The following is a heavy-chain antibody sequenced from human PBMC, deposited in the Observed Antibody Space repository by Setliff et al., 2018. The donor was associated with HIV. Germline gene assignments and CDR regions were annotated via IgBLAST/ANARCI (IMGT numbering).Heavy chain of an antibody. CDR1: GGSTSSGSYY. V-gene: IGHV4-61*09. D-gene: IGHD3-3*01. J-gene: IGHJ5*02. CDR2: IYTTGST. Sequence: SETLSLTCTVSGGSTSSGSYYWTWIRQPAGKGLEWIGHIYTTGSTNYNPSLKSRVTIAIDTSKNQFSLKLSSVTAADAAVYYCARQRGGRVTIFGVSGGWFDPWGQGTLVTVSS. CDR3: ARQRGGRVTIFGVSGGWFDP.